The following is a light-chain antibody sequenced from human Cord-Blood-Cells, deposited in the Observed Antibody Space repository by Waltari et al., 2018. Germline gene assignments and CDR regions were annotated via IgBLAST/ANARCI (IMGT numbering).Light chain of an antibody. J-gene: IGLJ2*01. Sequence: QSVLTQPPSASGTPGQRVTISCSGSSPNIGRNDVSWYQQLPGTAPKLLIYRNNQRPSGSPDRFSGSKSGTSASRAISGLRSEDEADYYCAAWDDSLSGVVFGGGTKLTVL. CDR3: AAWDDSLSGVV. V-gene: IGLV1-47*01. CDR1: SPNIGRND. CDR2: RNN.